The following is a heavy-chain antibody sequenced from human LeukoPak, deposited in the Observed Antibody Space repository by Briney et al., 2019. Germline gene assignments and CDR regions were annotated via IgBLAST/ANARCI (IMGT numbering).Heavy chain of an antibody. CDR1: GFTFSSYA. J-gene: IGHJ4*02. CDR2: ISYDGSNK. V-gene: IGHV3-30-3*01. CDR3: ASVDCSSSSCYSLGFDY. Sequence: PGRSLRLSCAASGFTFSSYAMHWVRQAPGKGLEWVAVISYDGSNKYYADSVKGRFTISRDNAENSLYLQMNSLRAEDSAVYYCASVDCSSSSCYSLGFDYWGQGTQVTVSS. D-gene: IGHD2-2*01.